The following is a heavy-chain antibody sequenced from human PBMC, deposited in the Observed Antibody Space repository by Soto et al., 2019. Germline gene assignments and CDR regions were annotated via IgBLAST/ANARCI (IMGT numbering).Heavy chain of an antibody. J-gene: IGHJ4*02. CDR2: MSGSGGST. V-gene: IGHV3-23*01. Sequence: EVQLLVSGGGLVQPGESLRLSCAASGFTFITYAMSWVRQAPGKGLEWVSAMSGSGGSTYYSDSMKGRFTISRDNSKNTLELQMNSLRAEDTAVYYCVKINGYSSGWCDYWGQGTLVSVSS. CDR3: VKINGYSSGWCDY. D-gene: IGHD6-19*01. CDR1: GFTFITYA.